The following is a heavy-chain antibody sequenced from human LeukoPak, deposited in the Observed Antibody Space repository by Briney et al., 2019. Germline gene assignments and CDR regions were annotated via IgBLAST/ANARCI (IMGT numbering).Heavy chain of an antibody. V-gene: IGHV4-61*01. CDR1: GGSFSSGSYY. J-gene: IGHJ6*04. Sequence: PSETLSLTCTVSGGSFSSGSYYWGWLRQPPGTGLEGIGYIYYSGSTNYNPSLKSRVTISVDTSKNQFSLKLSSVTAADTAVYYCARDRDTAMAPRYYYGMDVWGKGTTVTVSS. D-gene: IGHD5-18*01. CDR3: ARDRDTAMAPRYYYGMDV. CDR2: IYYSGST.